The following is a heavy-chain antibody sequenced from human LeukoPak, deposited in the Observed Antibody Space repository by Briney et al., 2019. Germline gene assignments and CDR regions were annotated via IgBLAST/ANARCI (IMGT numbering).Heavy chain of an antibody. V-gene: IGHV1-2*02. CDR2: INPDSGGT. CDR3: ARDLGSSSSDYYYGMDV. Sequence: GASVKVSCKASGYTFTGYYMHWVRQAPGQGLEWMGWINPDSGGTNNAQKFQGRVTMTRDTSISTAYMELSRLRSDDTAVYYCARDLGSSSSDYYYGMDVWAQRTTVTVSS. D-gene: IGHD6-13*01. CDR1: GYTFTGYY. J-gene: IGHJ6*02.